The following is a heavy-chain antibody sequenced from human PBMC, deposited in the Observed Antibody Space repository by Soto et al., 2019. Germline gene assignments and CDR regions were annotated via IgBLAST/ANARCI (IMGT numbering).Heavy chain of an antibody. CDR3: ARDKITGLFDY. D-gene: IGHD2-8*02. V-gene: IGHV4-39*07. CDR1: GGSLSSSSYY. Sequence: SETLSLTCTVSGGSLSSSSYYWGWIRQPPGKGLEWIGNIYYSGSTNYNPSLKSRVTISVDTSKNQFSLKLTSVTAADTAVYYCARDKITGLFDYWGQGTLVTVSS. J-gene: IGHJ4*02. CDR2: IYYSGST.